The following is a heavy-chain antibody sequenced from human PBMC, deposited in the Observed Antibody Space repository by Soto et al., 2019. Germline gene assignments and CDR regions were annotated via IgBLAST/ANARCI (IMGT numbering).Heavy chain of an antibody. V-gene: IGHV1-18*01. D-gene: IGHD3-9*01. CDR1: GYTFTSYG. J-gene: IGHJ5*02. CDR2: ISAYNGNT. Sequence: ASVKVSCKASGYTFTSYGISWVRQAPGQGLEWMGWISAYNGNTNYAQKLQGRVTMTTDTSTSTAYMELRSLRSDDTAVYYCARDLTSLYDIALDPWVKGTLVTVSS. CDR3: ARDLTSLYDIALDP.